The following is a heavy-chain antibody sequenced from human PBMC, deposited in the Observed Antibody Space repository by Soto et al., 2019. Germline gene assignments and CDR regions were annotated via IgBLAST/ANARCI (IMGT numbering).Heavy chain of an antibody. CDR3: AKVRTTAGGTLEWLSGLIDY. V-gene: IGHV3-30*18. D-gene: IGHD3-3*01. Sequence: GGSLRLSCAASGFTFSSYGMHWVRQAPGKGLEWVAVISYDGSNKYYADSVKGRFTISRDNSKNTLYLQMNSLRAEDTAVYYCAKVRTTAGGTLEWLSGLIDYWGQGTLVTVSS. CDR1: GFTFSSYG. CDR2: ISYDGSNK. J-gene: IGHJ4*02.